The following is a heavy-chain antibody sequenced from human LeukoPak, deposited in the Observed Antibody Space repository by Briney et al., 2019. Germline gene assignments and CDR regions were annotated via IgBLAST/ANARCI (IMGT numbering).Heavy chain of an antibody. V-gene: IGHV4-4*02. Sequence: SETLSLTCAASGGSISGDNRWTWVRQSPGKGLEWIGEIYHSGSTSYNPSLKSRVTISVDKSKNQFSLKMTSVTAADTAVYYCVRHHYYDSSGYPDYWGQGTLVTVSS. CDR1: GGSISGDNR. J-gene: IGHJ4*02. CDR2: IYHSGST. D-gene: IGHD3-22*01. CDR3: VRHHYYDSSGYPDY.